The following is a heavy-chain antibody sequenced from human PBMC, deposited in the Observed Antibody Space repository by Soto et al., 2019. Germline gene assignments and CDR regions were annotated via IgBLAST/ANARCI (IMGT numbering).Heavy chain of an antibody. CDR1: GGSISSSSYY. CDR2: IYYSGST. V-gene: IGHV4-39*01. J-gene: IGHJ4*02. D-gene: IGHD3-22*01. Sequence: PSETLSLTCTVSGGSISSSSYYWGWIRQPPGKGLEWIGSIYYSGSTYYNPSLKSRVTISVDTSKNQFSLKLSSVTAADTAVYYCAGAGSGYYYYLDYWGQGTLVTVSS. CDR3: AGAGSGYYYYLDY.